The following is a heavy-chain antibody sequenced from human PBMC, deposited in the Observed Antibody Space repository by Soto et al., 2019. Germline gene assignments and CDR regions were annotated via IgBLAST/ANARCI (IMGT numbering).Heavy chain of an antibody. V-gene: IGHV3-7*03. CDR1: GFSFSSHW. J-gene: IGHJ4*02. CDR3: ARYSYSSGPQDS. Sequence: GGSLRLSCAASGFSFSSHWMSWVRQAPGKGLEWVANIKQDGNDKRYVDSVKGRFTISRDNAKSSLYLQMNSLRAEDTAVYYCARYSYSSGPQDSWGQGTLVTVSS. D-gene: IGHD6-19*01. CDR2: IKQDGNDK.